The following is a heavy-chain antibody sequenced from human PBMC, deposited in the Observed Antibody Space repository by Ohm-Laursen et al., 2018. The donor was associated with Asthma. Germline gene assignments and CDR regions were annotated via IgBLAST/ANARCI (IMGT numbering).Heavy chain of an antibody. CDR3: ARGNVEGLL. V-gene: IGHV3-74*01. CDR1: GFIFSDYF. CDR2: LFPDGRRT. Sequence: SLRLSCAASGFIFSDYFMHWVRQRPGEGLVWISHLFPDGRRTNYADSVRGRFTISRDDVQNTVYLQMHSLRVDDMAVYFCARGNVEGLLWGQGTLVTVSS. J-gene: IGHJ4*02.